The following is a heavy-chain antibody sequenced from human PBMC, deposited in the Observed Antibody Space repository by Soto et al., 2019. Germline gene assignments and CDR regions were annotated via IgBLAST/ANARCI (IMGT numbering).Heavy chain of an antibody. Sequence: QVQLVESGGGVVQPGRSLRLSCAASGFTFSSYGMHWVRQAPGKGLEWVAVISYDGSNKYYADSVKGRFTISRDNSKNTLYLQMYSLRAEDTAVYYCAKDRVLAAYYFDYWGQGTLVTVSS. V-gene: IGHV3-30*18. CDR2: ISYDGSNK. CDR1: GFTFSSYG. J-gene: IGHJ4*02. CDR3: AKDRVLAAYYFDY. D-gene: IGHD6-6*01.